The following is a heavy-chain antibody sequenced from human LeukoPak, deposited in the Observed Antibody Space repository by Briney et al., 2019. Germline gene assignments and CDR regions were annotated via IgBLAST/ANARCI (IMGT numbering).Heavy chain of an antibody. J-gene: IGHJ4*02. V-gene: IGHV3-23*01. Sequence: GGSLRLSCAASGFTFSSHAMSWVRQAPGKGLEWVSRISSGGGTTDYTDSVKGRFTISRDTSKNTLYLQMNSLRAEDTAVYYCAKDRSGAGYFDYWGQGTLVTVSS. D-gene: IGHD3-10*01. CDR2: ISSGGGTT. CDR1: GFTFSSHA. CDR3: AKDRSGAGYFDY.